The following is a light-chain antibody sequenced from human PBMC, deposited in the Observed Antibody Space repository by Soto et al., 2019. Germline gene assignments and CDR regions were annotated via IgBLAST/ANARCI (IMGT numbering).Light chain of an antibody. CDR2: DVS. V-gene: IGLV2-14*01. CDR1: SSDVVGYNY. Sequence: QSALTRPASVTCAPGRGLPIACTRTSSDVVGYNYVSWYQQHPGKAPKLMIHDVSNRPSGVSNRFSGSKSGNTASLTISGLQAEDEADYYCSSYTSSSTLGYVFGTGTKVTVL. CDR3: SSYTSSSTLGYV. J-gene: IGLJ1*01.